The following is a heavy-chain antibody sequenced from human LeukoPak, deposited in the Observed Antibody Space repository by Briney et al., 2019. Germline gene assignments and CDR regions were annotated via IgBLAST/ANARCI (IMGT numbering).Heavy chain of an antibody. CDR1: GGSFSGYY. CDR2: INHSGST. Sequence: SSETLSLTCAVYGGSFSGYYWSWIRQPPGKGLEWIGEINHSGSTNYNPSLKSRVTISVDTSKTQFSLKLSSVPAADTAVYYCASRAGGTFDYWGQGTLVTVSS. CDR3: ASRAGGTFDY. V-gene: IGHV4-34*01. D-gene: IGHD3-16*01. J-gene: IGHJ4*02.